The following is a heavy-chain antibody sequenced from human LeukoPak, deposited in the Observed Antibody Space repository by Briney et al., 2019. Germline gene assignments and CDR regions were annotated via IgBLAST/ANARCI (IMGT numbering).Heavy chain of an antibody. V-gene: IGHV4-4*07. CDR1: GGSISSYY. CDR3: ARGRSMNPYSSSSVWFDP. Sequence: SETLSLTCTVSGGSISSYYWSWIRQPAGKGLEWIGRIYTSGSTNYNPSLKSRVTMSVDTSKNQFSLKLSAVTAADTAVYYCARGRSMNPYSSSSVWFDPWGQGTLVTVSS. J-gene: IGHJ5*02. CDR2: IYTSGST. D-gene: IGHD6-6*01.